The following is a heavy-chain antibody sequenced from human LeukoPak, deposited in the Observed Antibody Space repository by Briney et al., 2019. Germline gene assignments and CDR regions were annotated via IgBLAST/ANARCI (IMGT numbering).Heavy chain of an antibody. CDR2: ISSSSRYI. J-gene: IGHJ6*02. CDR3: ARRLVAALDGMDV. V-gene: IGHV3-21*01. D-gene: IGHD2-15*01. CDR1: GFTFSSYS. Sequence: GGSLRLSCAASGFTFSSYSINWVRQAPGKGLEWVSSISSSSRYIYYADSVKGRFTISRDNAKNSLYLQMNSLRAEDTAVYYCARRLVAALDGMDVWGQGTTVTVSS.